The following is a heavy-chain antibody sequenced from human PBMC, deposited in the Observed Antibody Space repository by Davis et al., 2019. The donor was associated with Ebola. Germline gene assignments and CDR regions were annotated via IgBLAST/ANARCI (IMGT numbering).Heavy chain of an antibody. CDR1: GGSISSYS. V-gene: IGHV4-59*01. CDR2: IYYSGST. D-gene: IGHD3-3*01. J-gene: IGHJ4*02. Sequence: MPSETLSLTCPVSGGSISSYSWSWIRQPPGKGLEWIGYIYYSGSTNYNPSLKSRVTIPVDTSKNQFSLKLSSVTAADTAVYYCARDGYDFWSGYYSYYFDYWGQGTLVTVSS. CDR3: ARDGYDFWSGYYSYYFDY.